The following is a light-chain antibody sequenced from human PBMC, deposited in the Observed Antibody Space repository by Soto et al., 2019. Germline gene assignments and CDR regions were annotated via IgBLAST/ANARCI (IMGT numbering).Light chain of an antibody. CDR1: QRISNY. J-gene: IGKJ4*01. CDR3: QQRGDWPLT. Sequence: PGERATLSCRASQRISNYLAWYQQKTGQAPSLLIYDASNRATGIPARFSGSRSGTDFTLTISSLEPEDFAIYYCQQRGDWPLTFGGGTKVEIK. V-gene: IGKV3-11*01. CDR2: DAS.